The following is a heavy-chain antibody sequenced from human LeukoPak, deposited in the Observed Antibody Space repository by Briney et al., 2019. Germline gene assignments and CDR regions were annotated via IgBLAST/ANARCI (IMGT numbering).Heavy chain of an antibody. D-gene: IGHD2-15*01. Sequence: GGSLRLSCAASGFTFSDYYMSWIRQAPGKGLEWVSYMSSGDSTIYYADSVKGRFTISRDNAKNSLYLQMNSLRAEDTAVYYCARGSRSQLRVGYWGQGTLVIVSS. CDR2: MSSGDSTI. CDR1: GFTFSDYY. CDR3: ARGSRSQLRVGY. J-gene: IGHJ4*02. V-gene: IGHV3-11*01.